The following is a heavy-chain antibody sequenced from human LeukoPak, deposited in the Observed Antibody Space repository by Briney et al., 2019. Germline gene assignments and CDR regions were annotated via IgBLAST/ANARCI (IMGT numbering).Heavy chain of an antibody. CDR2: INSDASII. D-gene: IGHD2-15*01. J-gene: IGHJ4*02. CDR1: GFTFSNYG. V-gene: IGHV3-74*03. Sequence: GPCLRLSCAASGFTFSNYGMRWVSQAPGKGLVWVSRINSDASIIKHADSVKGRFTISRDNAKNTLYLQMDSLRAEDTAVYHCARGLFETSGHTLGLWGQGTLVTVSS. CDR3: ARGLFETSGHTLGL.